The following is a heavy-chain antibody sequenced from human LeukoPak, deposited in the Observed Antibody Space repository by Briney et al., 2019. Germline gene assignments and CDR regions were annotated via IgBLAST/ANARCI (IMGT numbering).Heavy chain of an antibody. V-gene: IGHV3-30*19. CDR1: GFIFSNSG. Sequence: GGSLRLSCTVSGFIFSNSGMHWVRQAPGKGLEWVALISYDGSDKYYADSVRGRFTISRDNSKNTLYLQMNSLRADDTAVYYCARVYYDSSGYSFDYWGQGTLVTVSS. D-gene: IGHD3-22*01. CDR3: ARVYYDSSGYSFDY. CDR2: ISYDGSDK. J-gene: IGHJ4*02.